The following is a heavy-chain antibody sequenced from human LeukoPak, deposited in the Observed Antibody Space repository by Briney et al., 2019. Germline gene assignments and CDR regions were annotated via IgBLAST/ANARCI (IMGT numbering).Heavy chain of an antibody. V-gene: IGHV3-33*01. CDR3: AESSSGHYYYYYGMDV. D-gene: IGHD6-6*01. Sequence: GGSLRLSCAASGFTFSSYGMHWVRQAPGKGLEWVAIIWYDGSNINYADSVKGRFTISRDNPKKTLYLQMNSLRAEDTAVYYCAESSSGHYYYYYGMDVWGQGTTVTVSS. J-gene: IGHJ6*02. CDR1: GFTFSSYG. CDR2: IWYDGSNI.